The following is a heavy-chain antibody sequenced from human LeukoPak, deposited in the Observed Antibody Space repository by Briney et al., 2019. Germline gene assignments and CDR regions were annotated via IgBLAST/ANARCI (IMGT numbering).Heavy chain of an antibody. CDR2: IYYSGST. CDR1: GGSISSYY. J-gene: IGHJ4*02. Sequence: SETLSLTCTVSGGSISSYYWSWIRQPPGKGLEWIGYIYYSGSTNYNPSLKSRVTISVDTSKNQFSLKLSSVTAADTAVYYCARHSAVADPFDYWGRGTLVTVSS. D-gene: IGHD6-19*01. V-gene: IGHV4-59*08. CDR3: ARHSAVADPFDY.